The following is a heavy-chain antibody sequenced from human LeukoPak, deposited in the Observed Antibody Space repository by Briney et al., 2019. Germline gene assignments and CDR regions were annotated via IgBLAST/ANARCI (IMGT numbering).Heavy chain of an antibody. Sequence: GGSLRLSCAASGFAFSSYAMSWVRQAPGKGLEWVSAISGSGGSTYYADSVKGRFTISRDNSKNTLYLQMNSLRAEDTAVYYCANCPIVGAEDTDIDYWGQGTLVTVSS. CDR1: GFAFSSYA. D-gene: IGHD1-26*01. J-gene: IGHJ4*02. CDR2: ISGSGGST. CDR3: ANCPIVGAEDTDIDY. V-gene: IGHV3-23*01.